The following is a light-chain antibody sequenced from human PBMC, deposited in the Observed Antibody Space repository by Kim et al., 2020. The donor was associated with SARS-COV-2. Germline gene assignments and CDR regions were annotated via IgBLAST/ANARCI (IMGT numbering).Light chain of an antibody. CDR3: QSADSSGTVV. CDR2: KDS. CDR1: ALPKQY. V-gene: IGLV3-25*03. Sequence: SPGQTARSTCSGDALPKQYAYWYQQKPGQAPVLVIDKDSERPSGIPERFSGSSSGTTVTLTISGVQAEDEADYYCQSADSSGTVVFGGGTQLTVL. J-gene: IGLJ2*01.